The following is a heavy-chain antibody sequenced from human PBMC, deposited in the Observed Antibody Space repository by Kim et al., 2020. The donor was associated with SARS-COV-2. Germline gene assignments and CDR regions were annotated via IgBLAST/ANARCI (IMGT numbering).Heavy chain of an antibody. CDR1: GYSFSNYW. J-gene: IGHJ3*01. CDR2: IYPGDSDT. D-gene: IGHD5-12*01. Sequence: GESLKISCKGSGYSFSNYWIAWVRQMPGKGLEWMGIIYPGDSDTRYSPSFQGQVSISADKSINTAYVPWSSLKASDTALYYCARHDQDPQEGYIVNSDAFDVWGHGTLITVSS. V-gene: IGHV5-51*01. CDR3: ARHDQDPQEGYIVNSDAFDV.